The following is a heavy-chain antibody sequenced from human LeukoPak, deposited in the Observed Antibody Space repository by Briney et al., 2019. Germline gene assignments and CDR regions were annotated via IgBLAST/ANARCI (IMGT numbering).Heavy chain of an antibody. CDR2: ISGSGGST. Sequence: PGGSLRLSCAASGFTFSSYAMSWVRQAPGKGLEWVSVISGSGGSTYYADSVKGRFTISRDNFNHTLSLQMNSLRVEDTAIYYCVKDIQLSTWGLGTMVTVSS. CDR3: VKDIQLST. J-gene: IGHJ3*01. CDR1: GFTFSSYA. V-gene: IGHV3-23*01. D-gene: IGHD5-24*01.